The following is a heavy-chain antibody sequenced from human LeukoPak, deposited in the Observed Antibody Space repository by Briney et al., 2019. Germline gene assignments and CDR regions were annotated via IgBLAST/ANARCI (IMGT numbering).Heavy chain of an antibody. CDR2: IYHSGTT. J-gene: IGHJ6*03. CDR1: GYSISSGYY. CDR3: ARFSGYYYYYMDV. Sequence: ETSQTLSLTCAVSGYSISSGYYWGWIRQRPGKELEWIRSIYHSGTTYSNPSLKSRVTISVDTSKNQFSLKLSSVTAADTAVYYCARFSGYYYYYMDVWGKGTTVTVSS. D-gene: IGHD3-22*01. V-gene: IGHV4-38-2*01.